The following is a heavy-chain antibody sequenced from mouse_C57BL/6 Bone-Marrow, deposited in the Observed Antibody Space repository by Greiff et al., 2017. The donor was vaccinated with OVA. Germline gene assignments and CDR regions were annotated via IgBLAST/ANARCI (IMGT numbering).Heavy chain of an antibody. J-gene: IGHJ4*01. CDR3: TRLLDAMDY. CDR2: ISSGGDYI. CDR1: GFTFSSDA. D-gene: IGHD2-1*01. V-gene: IGHV5-9-1*02. Sequence: EVKLVESGEGLVKPGGSLKLSCAASGFTFSSDAMSWVRQTPEKRLEWVAYISSGGDYIYYADTVKGRFTISRDNASNTLYLQMSSLKSEDTAMYYCTRLLDAMDYWGQGTSVTVSS.